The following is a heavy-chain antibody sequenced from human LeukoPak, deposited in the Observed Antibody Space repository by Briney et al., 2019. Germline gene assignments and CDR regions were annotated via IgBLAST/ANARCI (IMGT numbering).Heavy chain of an antibody. D-gene: IGHD3-3*01. Sequence: PGGSLRLSCTASGFTFGDYAMSWFRQAPGKGLEWVGFIRSKAYGGTTEYAASVKGRFTISRDDSKSIAHLQMNSLKTEDTAVYYCTSPGSYDFVYGMNVWGQGTTVTVSS. CDR1: GFTFGDYA. J-gene: IGHJ6*02. CDR2: IRSKAYGGTT. CDR3: TSPGSYDFVYGMNV. V-gene: IGHV3-49*03.